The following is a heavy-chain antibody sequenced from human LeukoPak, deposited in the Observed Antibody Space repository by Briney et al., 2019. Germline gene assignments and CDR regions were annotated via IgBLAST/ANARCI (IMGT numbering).Heavy chain of an antibody. CDR2: IYYSGST. CDR1: GGSISSGDYY. D-gene: IGHD4-17*01. V-gene: IGHV4-30-4*08. J-gene: IGHJ4*02. CDR3: ARQPRERGTVNPPFDY. Sequence: SQTLSLTCTVSGGSISSGDYYWSWIRQPPGKGLEWIGYIYYSGSTYYNPSLKSRVTISVDTSKNQFSLKLSSVTAADTAVYYCARQPRERGTVNPPFDYWGQGTLVTVSS.